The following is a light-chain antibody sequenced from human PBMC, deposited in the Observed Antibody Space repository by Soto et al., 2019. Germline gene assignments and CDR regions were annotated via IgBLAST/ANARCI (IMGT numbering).Light chain of an antibody. CDR1: QSVSSTY. CDR3: QRFGSSPYT. CDR2: GAS. J-gene: IGKJ2*01. Sequence: EILLTQSPGTLSLSPGERATLSCRASQSVSSTYLAWYQQRPGQTPRLLIYGASSRATGIPDRFSGSGSGTVFTLTISRLEPEDFAVYYCQRFGSSPYTFGQGTKLEI. V-gene: IGKV3-20*01.